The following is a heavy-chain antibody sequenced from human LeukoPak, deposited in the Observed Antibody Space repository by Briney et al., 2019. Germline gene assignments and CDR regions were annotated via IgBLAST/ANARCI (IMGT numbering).Heavy chain of an antibody. J-gene: IGHJ1*01. D-gene: IGHD3-22*01. V-gene: IGHV5-51*01. Sequence: GESLKISCKGSGYSFTSYWIGWVRQMPGKGLEWMGIIYPGDSHTRYSPSFQGQVSMSADKSITTAYLQWSSLKASDTAMYYCARPSSYDSSGYLNWGQGTLVTVSS. CDR1: GYSFTSYW. CDR3: ARPSSYDSSGYLN. CDR2: IYPGDSHT.